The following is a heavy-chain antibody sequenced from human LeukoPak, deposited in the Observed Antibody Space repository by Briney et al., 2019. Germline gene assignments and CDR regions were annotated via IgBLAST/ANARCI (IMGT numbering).Heavy chain of an antibody. J-gene: IGHJ4*02. Sequence: GGSLRLSCAASGFTFSSYEMNWVRQAPGKGLEWVSSISSSSSYIYYADSLKGRFTISRDNAKNSLYLQMNSLRAEDTAVYYCARGERYSGYDSLGDYWGQGTLVTVSS. CDR1: GFTFSSYE. CDR2: ISSSSSYI. D-gene: IGHD5-12*01. V-gene: IGHV3-21*01. CDR3: ARGERYSGYDSLGDY.